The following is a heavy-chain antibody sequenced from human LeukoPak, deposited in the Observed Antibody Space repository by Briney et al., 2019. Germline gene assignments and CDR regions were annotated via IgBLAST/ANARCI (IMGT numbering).Heavy chain of an antibody. CDR3: AREILTGYAFDI. D-gene: IGHD7-27*01. Sequence: GGTLRLSCAASGFTFSTYAMHWVRQAPGKGLEWVAFISYDGTNKYCADSVKGRFTISRDNSKNTLYLQMNSLRAEDTALYYCAREILTGYAFDIWGQGTMVTVSS. CDR2: ISYDGTNK. J-gene: IGHJ3*02. CDR1: GFTFSTYA. V-gene: IGHV3-30-3*01.